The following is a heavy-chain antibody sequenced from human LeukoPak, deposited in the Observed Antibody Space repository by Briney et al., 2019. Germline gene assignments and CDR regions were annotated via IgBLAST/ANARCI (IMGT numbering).Heavy chain of an antibody. CDR2: IIPIFGTA. V-gene: IGHV1-69*13. CDR1: GGTFSSYA. J-gene: IGHJ3*02. CDR3: ARDRYSGSYELDAFDI. D-gene: IGHD1-26*01. Sequence: ASVKVSCKASGGTFSSYAISWVRQAPGQGLEWMGGIIPIFGTANYAQKFQGRVTITADESTSTAYMELGSLRSEDTAVYYCARDRYSGSYELDAFDIWGQGTMVTVSS.